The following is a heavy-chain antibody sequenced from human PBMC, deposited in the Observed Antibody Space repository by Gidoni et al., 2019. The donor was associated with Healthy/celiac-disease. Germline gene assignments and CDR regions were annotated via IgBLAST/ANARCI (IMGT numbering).Heavy chain of an antibody. Sequence: QVQLQQWGAGLLKPSETLSLTCAVYGGSFRGYSWSWSPQPPGKGLEVIGEINHSGSTNYNPSLKSRVTISVDTSKNQFSLKLSSVTAADTAVYYCARGPLGYCSGGSCSYYYYGMDVWGQGTTVTVSS. CDR2: INHSGST. D-gene: IGHD2-15*01. CDR3: ARGPLGYCSGGSCSYYYYGMDV. CDR1: GGSFRGYS. V-gene: IGHV4-34*01. J-gene: IGHJ6*02.